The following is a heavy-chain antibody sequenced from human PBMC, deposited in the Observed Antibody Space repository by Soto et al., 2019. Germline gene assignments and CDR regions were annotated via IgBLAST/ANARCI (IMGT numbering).Heavy chain of an antibody. CDR3: VRAWYYDVWRIDY. V-gene: IGHV4-30-4*01. CDR1: DGSISSGDYY. D-gene: IGHD3-3*01. Sequence: QVQLQESGPGMVKPSETLSLTCTVSDGSISSGDYYWSWIRQPPGNGLEWMGYKHKRGSAYYNPSLEGRATISIDTSMDQFSLKVNSMTVADTAVYYCVRAWYYDVWRIDYWGQGTLVTVSS. CDR2: KHKRGSA. J-gene: IGHJ4*02.